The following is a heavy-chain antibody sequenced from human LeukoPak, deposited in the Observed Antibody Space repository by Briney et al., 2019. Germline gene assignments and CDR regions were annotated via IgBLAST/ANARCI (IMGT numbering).Heavy chain of an antibody. V-gene: IGHV4-59*08. CDR1: GGSISSYY. CDR2: IYYSGST. J-gene: IGHJ4*02. Sequence: NSSETLSLTCTVSGGSISSYYWSWIRQPPGKGLEWIGYIYYSGSTKYNPSLKSRVTISVDTSKNQFSLKLSSVTAADTAVYYCARRDGYNSYYFDCWGQGTLVTVSS. CDR3: ARRDGYNSYYFDC. D-gene: IGHD5-24*01.